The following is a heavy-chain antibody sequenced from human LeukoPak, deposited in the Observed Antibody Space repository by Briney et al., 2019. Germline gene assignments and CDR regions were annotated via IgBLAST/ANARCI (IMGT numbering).Heavy chain of an antibody. V-gene: IGHV3-23*01. Sequence: GGSLRLSCAASGFTFSSCAMSWVRQAPGKGLEWVSAISGGGGVTYYADSVKGRFTISRDNSKNTLYLQMNSLRAEDTAVYYCAKDPRVATIEIFDYWGQGTLVTVSS. CDR2: ISGGGGVT. CDR3: AKDPRVATIEIFDY. CDR1: GFTFSSCA. J-gene: IGHJ4*02. D-gene: IGHD5-12*01.